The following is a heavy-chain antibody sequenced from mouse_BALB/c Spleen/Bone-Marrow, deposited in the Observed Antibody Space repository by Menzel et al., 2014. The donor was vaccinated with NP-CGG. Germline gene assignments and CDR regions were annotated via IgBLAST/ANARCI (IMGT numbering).Heavy chain of an antibody. Sequence: EVKLEESGGGLVQPGGSLKLSCAASGFTFSNYGMSWVRQTPDKRLEMIATIYFNGDTTYHPDSVKGRFTISRDNVKNTLYLQMSSLKSEDTAMYYCARGYDYSSWFAYWGQGTLVTVSA. D-gene: IGHD2-4*01. V-gene: IGHV5-6-3*01. CDR2: IYFNGDTT. CDR3: ARGYDYSSWFAY. J-gene: IGHJ3*01. CDR1: GFTFSNYG.